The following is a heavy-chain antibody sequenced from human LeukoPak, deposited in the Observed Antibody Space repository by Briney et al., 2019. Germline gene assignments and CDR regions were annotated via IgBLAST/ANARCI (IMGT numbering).Heavy chain of an antibody. CDR2: ISATGTST. V-gene: IGHV3-23*01. J-gene: IGHJ4*02. Sequence: GGSLRLSCAASGFTFSSYAMTWVRQAPGKGLEWVSTISATGTSTYYADSVKGRLTISRDNSKNTLYLQMNSLRAEDTAVYSCAKDSGTYYKAFDYWGQGTLVTVSS. D-gene: IGHD1-26*01. CDR3: AKDSGTYYKAFDY. CDR1: GFTFSSYA.